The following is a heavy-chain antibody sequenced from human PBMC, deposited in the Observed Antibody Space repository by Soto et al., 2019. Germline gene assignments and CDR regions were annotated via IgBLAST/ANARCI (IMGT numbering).Heavy chain of an antibody. Sequence: PGESLKISCKGYGYMFASYWIGWVRQMPGKGLEWMGIIYPGDSDTRYRPSSEGQVTISADKSSSTAYLQWSSLKASDTATYFCARSRNFGWYVHGLDVWGQGTTVTVSS. V-gene: IGHV5-51*01. J-gene: IGHJ6*02. D-gene: IGHD6-19*01. CDR3: ARSRNFGWYVHGLDV. CDR1: GYMFASYW. CDR2: IYPGDSDT.